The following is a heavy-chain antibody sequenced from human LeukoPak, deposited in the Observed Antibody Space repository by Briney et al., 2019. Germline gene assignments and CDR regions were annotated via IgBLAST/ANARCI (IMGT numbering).Heavy chain of an antibody. CDR1: GFTLSGYW. D-gene: IGHD1-7*01. V-gene: IGHV3-74*01. J-gene: IGHJ4*02. Sequence: GGSLRLSCAASGFTLSGYWMHWVRQAPGKGLVWVSRIEGDGRRITYADSVKGRFTISRDNAKNTLYLQMNSLRAEDTAVYYCTRDWRNLGFDYWGQGTQVTVSS. CDR3: TRDWRNLGFDY. CDR2: IEGDGRRI.